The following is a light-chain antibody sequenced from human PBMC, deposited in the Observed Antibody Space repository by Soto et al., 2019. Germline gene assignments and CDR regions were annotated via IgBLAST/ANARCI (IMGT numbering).Light chain of an antibody. V-gene: IGKV1-5*01. CDR1: QSISSW. Sequence: DIQMTQSPSTLSASVGDRVTITCRASQSISSWLAWYQQKLGKAPKLLIYDASSLESGVPSRFSGSGSGTEFTLTISSLQPDDFATYYCQQYNSYRMYPFGQGPKLDIK. J-gene: IGKJ2*01. CDR3: QQYNSYRMYP. CDR2: DAS.